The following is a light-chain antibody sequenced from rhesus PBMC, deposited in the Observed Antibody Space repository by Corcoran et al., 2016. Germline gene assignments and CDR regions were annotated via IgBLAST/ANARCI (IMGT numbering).Light chain of an antibody. CDR3: HQGYNTPRT. Sequence: DIQMTQSPSSLSASVGDKVTINCRASQDIRSWLAWYQQQAGKDPKLLINKASSLQSWVPSRISGSGYGTDYTLTISGLQPEVFAIYYCHQGYNTPRTFGQGTKVDVK. CDR2: KAS. CDR1: QDIRSW. J-gene: IGKJ1*01. V-gene: IGKV1-18*01.